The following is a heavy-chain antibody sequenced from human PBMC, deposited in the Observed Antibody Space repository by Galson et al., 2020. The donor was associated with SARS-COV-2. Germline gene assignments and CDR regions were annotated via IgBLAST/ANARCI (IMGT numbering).Heavy chain of an antibody. J-gene: IGHJ4*02. CDR3: ARVSVGTDIDY. D-gene: IGHD1-7*01. CDR1: GGSFNNYY. Sequence: ETSETLSLTCTVSGGSFNNYYWNWIRQSPGKGLEWIAYIWASDTNGHNDSTPSLRSRVTTSLDTSKNQFSLNLNSVTAADTAVYYCARVSVGTDIDYWGQGILVTVSS. CDR2: IWASDTN. V-gene: IGHV4-4*09.